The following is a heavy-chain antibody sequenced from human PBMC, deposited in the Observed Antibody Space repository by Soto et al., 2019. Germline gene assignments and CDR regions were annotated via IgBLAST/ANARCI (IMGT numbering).Heavy chain of an antibody. CDR1: GGTFSSYA. J-gene: IGHJ6*02. CDR3: ARDSSFQLDYYYYGMDV. V-gene: IGHV1-69*13. CDR2: IIPIFGTA. Sequence: SVKVSCKASGGTFSSYAISWVRQAPGQGLEWMGGIIPIFGTANYAQKFQGRVTITADESTSTAYMELSSLRSEDTAVYYCARDSSFQLDYYYYGMDVWGQGTTVTLSS. D-gene: IGHD6-13*01.